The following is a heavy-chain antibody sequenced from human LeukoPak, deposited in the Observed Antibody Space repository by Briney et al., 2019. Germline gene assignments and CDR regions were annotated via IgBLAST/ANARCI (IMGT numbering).Heavy chain of an antibody. Sequence: PSETLSLTCTVSGDSFSSYYWRWIRQPPGKGLEWIGYIYYSGSTKYNPSLKSRVTISVDKSKNPFSLKLSSLTAADSAVYYCARATRVYDYVWESYRSSYLDYWGQGILVTVSS. D-gene: IGHD3-16*02. CDR1: GDSFSSYY. CDR3: ARATRVYDYVWESYRSSYLDY. V-gene: IGHV4-59*01. J-gene: IGHJ4*02. CDR2: IYYSGST.